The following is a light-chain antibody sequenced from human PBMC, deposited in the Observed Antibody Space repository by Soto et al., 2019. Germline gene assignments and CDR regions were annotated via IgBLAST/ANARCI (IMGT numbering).Light chain of an antibody. Sequence: QSALTQPASVSGSPGQSITISCTGTSSDVGGYNYVSWYQQHPGKAPKLMIYDVSNRPSGVSNRFSGSKSGNTASLTISGLQGEEGADYYCSSYTSSSTLVFGGGTKLTVL. V-gene: IGLV2-14*01. CDR3: SSYTSSSTLV. J-gene: IGLJ2*01. CDR2: DVS. CDR1: SSDVGGYNY.